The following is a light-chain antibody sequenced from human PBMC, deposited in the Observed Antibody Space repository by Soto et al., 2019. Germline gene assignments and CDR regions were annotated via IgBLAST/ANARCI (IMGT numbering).Light chain of an antibody. J-gene: IGKJ2*01. Sequence: DVQMTQSPSSLSASVGDRVTITCRASQNIASFLNWYQQRPGTAPKLLIYPTSNLESGVPSRFSGRGSATDFPLSIYSLQPEDFATYFCQQTYSMPVTFVQGTKLE. V-gene: IGKV1-39*01. CDR3: QQTYSMPVT. CDR1: QNIASF. CDR2: PTS.